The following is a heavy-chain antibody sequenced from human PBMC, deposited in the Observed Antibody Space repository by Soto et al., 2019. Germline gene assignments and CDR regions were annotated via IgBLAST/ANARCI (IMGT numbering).Heavy chain of an antibody. V-gene: IGHV4-4*02. CDR1: GGSSSTNNW. CDR3: AREKGAGTYMGVDY. CDR2: IYHTWGT. D-gene: IGHD3-16*01. J-gene: IGHJ4*02. Sequence: QVQLQESGPGLVKPSGTLSLTCAVSGGSSSTNNWWSWVRQPPGKGLEWIGEIYHTWGTNYNPSLKSLVAMSVDKSKNQFSLNWNSMTAADTAVYYCAREKGAGTYMGVDYWGQGTLVTVSS.